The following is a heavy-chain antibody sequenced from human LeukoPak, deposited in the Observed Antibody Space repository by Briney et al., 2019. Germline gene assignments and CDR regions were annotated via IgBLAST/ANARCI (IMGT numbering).Heavy chain of an antibody. V-gene: IGHV4-59*11. CDR1: GDSMGSHY. Sequence: SETLSLSCTVSGDSMGSHYWSWIRQPPGKGLEWIGYIYYSGGISYNPSLKSRVTISIDTSKNQFSLKLNSVTAADTAVYYCARETAARRVFDSWGQGTLVTVSS. D-gene: IGHD6-6*01. CDR3: ARETAARRVFDS. J-gene: IGHJ4*02. CDR2: IYYSGGI.